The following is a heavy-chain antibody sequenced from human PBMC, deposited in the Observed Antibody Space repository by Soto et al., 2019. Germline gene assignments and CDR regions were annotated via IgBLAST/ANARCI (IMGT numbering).Heavy chain of an antibody. D-gene: IGHD2-15*01. Sequence: QVQLVQSGAEVKKPGSSVRISCTASGVAFSNYTFTWVRRAPGQGLEWMGRVIPLLDASNYAEKFQDRVTITADRSTSTAYMELSGLKSEDSAIYYCASGKSQMTQDRMGFYCYMDVWGKGTTVTVSS. CDR3: ASGKSQMTQDRMGFYCYMDV. V-gene: IGHV1-69*08. CDR1: GVAFSNYT. CDR2: VIPLLDAS. J-gene: IGHJ6*03.